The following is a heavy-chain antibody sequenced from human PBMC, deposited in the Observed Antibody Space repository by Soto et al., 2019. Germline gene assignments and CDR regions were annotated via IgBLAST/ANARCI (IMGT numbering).Heavy chain of an antibody. V-gene: IGHV1-69*08. CDR1: GGTFSTYS. Sequence: QVQLVQSGAEVKKPGSSVKVSCKASGGTFSTYSISWVRQVPGQGLEWMGRIIPILGIATYAQKFRDRVTITAEKSTSTAYMELSSLRSEDTAVYYCARDYRAYYFASGSSSDPDYWGQGTLVTVSS. CDR2: IIPILGIA. J-gene: IGHJ4*02. D-gene: IGHD3-10*01. CDR3: ARDYRAYYFASGSSSDPDY.